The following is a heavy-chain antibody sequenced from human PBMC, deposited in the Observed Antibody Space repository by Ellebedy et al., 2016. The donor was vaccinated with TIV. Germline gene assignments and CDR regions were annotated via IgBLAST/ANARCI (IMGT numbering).Heavy chain of an antibody. J-gene: IGHJ3*02. CDR2: INHSGST. CDR3: ARGGFTMIVPDAFDI. D-gene: IGHD3-22*01. Sequence: SETLSLXCAVYGGSFSGYYWSWIRQPPGKGLEWIGEINHSGSTNYNPSLKSRVTISVDTSKNQFSLRLSSVTAADTAVHYCARGGFTMIVPDAFDIWGQGTMVTVSS. CDR1: GGSFSGYY. V-gene: IGHV4-34*01.